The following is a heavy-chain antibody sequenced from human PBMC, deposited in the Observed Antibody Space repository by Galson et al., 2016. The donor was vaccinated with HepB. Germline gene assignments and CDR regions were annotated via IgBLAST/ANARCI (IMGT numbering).Heavy chain of an antibody. CDR1: GFIFDDYA. V-gene: IGHV3-9*01. J-gene: IGHJ4*02. CDR2: ITWNSGTI. CDR3: AKDIRSVATSLDN. Sequence: SLRLSCAASGFIFDDYAMHWVRQAPGKGLEWVSGITWNSGTIGYADSVKGRFTISRDNAKNSLYLQMNSLIGDDTALYYCAKDIRSVATSLDNWGQGTLVTVSS. D-gene: IGHD2-21*02.